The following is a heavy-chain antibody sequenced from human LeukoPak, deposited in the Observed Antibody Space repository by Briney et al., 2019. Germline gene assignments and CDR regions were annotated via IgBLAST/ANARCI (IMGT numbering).Heavy chain of an antibody. V-gene: IGHV3-7*03. Sequence: GGSLRLSCAASGFTFSSYWMSWVRQAPGTGLEWVANIKQDGSEKYYVDSVKGRFTISRDNAKNSLYLQMNSLRAEDTAVYYCARPTLYYDSSGYSGDAFDIWDQGTMVTVSS. D-gene: IGHD3-22*01. J-gene: IGHJ3*02. CDR1: GFTFSSYW. CDR3: ARPTLYYDSSGYSGDAFDI. CDR2: IKQDGSEK.